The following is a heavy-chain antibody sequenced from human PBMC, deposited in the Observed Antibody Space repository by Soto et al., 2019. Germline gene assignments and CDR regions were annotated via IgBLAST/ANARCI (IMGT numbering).Heavy chain of an antibody. CDR3: ARGATKAWSSYYAMDV. CDR1: RDTFSSYT. Sequence: QVQLVQSGAEVKKPGSSVKVSCKASRDTFSSYTISWVRQAPGQGLEWMGGIVPIYAAANYAQKFQGRVTITADKSTSTVYMELTTLRSEDTAVYYCARGATKAWSSYYAMDVWGQGTTVTVSS. CDR2: IVPIYAAA. D-gene: IGHD3-10*01. V-gene: IGHV1-69*06. J-gene: IGHJ6*02.